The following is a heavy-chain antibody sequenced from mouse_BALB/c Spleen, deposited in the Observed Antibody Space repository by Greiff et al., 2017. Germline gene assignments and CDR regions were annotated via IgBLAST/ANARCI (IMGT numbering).Heavy chain of an antibody. CDR2: ISNGGGST. CDR3: ARGNGYAMDY. CDR1: GFTFSSYT. V-gene: IGHV5-12-2*01. J-gene: IGHJ4*01. Sequence: EVQLVESGGGLVQPGGSLKLSCAASGFTFSSYTMSWVRQTPEKRLEWVAYISNGGGSTYYPDTVKGRFTISRDNAKNTLYLQMSSLKSEDTAMYYCARGNGYAMDYSGQGTSVTVAS.